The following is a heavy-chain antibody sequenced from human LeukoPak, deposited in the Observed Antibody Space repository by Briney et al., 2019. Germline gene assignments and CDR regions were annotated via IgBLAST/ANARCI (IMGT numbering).Heavy chain of an antibody. CDR2: IYYSGST. CDR1: GYSISSGYY. V-gene: IGHV4-38-2*02. Sequence: PSETLSLTCTVSGYSISSGYYWGWIRQSPGKGLEWIGSIYYSGSTYYNPSLKSRVTISVDTSKNQFSLKLSSVTAADTAMYYCARNRYYYGSGNYGVPNWFDPWGQGTLVTVSS. CDR3: ARNRYYYGSGNYGVPNWFDP. J-gene: IGHJ5*02. D-gene: IGHD3-10*01.